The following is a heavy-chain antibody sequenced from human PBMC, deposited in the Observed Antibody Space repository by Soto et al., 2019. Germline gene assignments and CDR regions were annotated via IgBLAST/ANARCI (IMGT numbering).Heavy chain of an antibody. V-gene: IGHV2-5*02. D-gene: IGHD3-10*01. Sequence: QITLKESGPTLVKPTQTLTLTCTFSGFSLSTSGVGVGWIRQPPGKALEWLALIYWDDDKRYSPSLKSRLTIPKDTSKNQVVLTMTNMDPVDTATYYCAKGSGSYSGGGMDVWGQGTTVTVSS. CDR2: IYWDDDK. CDR1: GFSLSTSGVG. CDR3: AKGSGSYSGGGMDV. J-gene: IGHJ6*02.